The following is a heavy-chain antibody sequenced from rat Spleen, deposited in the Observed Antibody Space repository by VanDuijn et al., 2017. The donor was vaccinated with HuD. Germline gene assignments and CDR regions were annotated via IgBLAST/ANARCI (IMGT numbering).Heavy chain of an antibody. Sequence: EVQLVESGGGLVQPGRSLKLSCAASGFTFSDYAMAWVRQAPKKGLEWVATIIYDGSSIYYRDSVKGRFTISRGNAKSTLYLQMESLRSEDTATYYCVRHSSGYGLMDAWGQGASVTVSS. V-gene: IGHV5-17*01. CDR3: VRHSSGYGLMDA. D-gene: IGHD4-3*01. CDR2: IIYDGSSI. J-gene: IGHJ4*01. CDR1: GFTFSDYA.